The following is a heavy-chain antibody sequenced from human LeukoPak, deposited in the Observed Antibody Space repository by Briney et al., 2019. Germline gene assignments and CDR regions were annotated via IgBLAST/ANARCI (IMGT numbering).Heavy chain of an antibody. D-gene: IGHD3-22*01. V-gene: IGHV3-21*01. CDR2: ISSSSSYI. Sequence: GGPLRLSCAASGFTFSSYSMNWVRQAPGKGLEWVSSISSSSSYIYYADSVKGRFTISRDNAKNSLYLQMNSLRAEDTAVYYCAREIEPFYYYDSSGYLDYWGQGTLVTVSS. CDR1: GFTFSSYS. CDR3: AREIEPFYYYDSSGYLDY. J-gene: IGHJ4*02.